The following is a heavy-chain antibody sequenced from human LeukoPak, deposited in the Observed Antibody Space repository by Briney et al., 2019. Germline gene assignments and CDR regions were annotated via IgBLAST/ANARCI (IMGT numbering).Heavy chain of an antibody. CDR3: AKAPTYYHDSSGYYFDY. CDR2: ISYDGSNK. CDR1: GFTFSSYG. J-gene: IGHJ4*02. V-gene: IGHV3-30*18. D-gene: IGHD3-22*01. Sequence: GRSLRLSCAASGFTFSSYGMHWVRQAPGKGLEWVAVISYDGSNKNYADSVKGRFTMSRDNSKNTLYLQMNSLRAEDMAVYYCAKAPTYYHDSSGYYFDYWGQGTLVTVSS.